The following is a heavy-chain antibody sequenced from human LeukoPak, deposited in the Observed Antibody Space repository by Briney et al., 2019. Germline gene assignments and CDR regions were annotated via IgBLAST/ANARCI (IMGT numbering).Heavy chain of an antibody. CDR1: GYTFTGYY. Sequence: EASVKVSCKASGYTFTGYYMHWVRQAPGQGLEWMGWINPNSGGTNYAQKFQGRVTMTRDTSISTAYMELSRLRSDDTAVYYCARDTAAAHREHYFDYWGQGTLVTVSS. D-gene: IGHD6-13*01. V-gene: IGHV1-2*02. CDR3: ARDTAAAHREHYFDY. CDR2: INPNSGGT. J-gene: IGHJ4*02.